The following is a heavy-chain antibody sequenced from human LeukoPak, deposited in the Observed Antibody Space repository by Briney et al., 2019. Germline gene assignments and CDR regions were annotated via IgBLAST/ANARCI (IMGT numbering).Heavy chain of an antibody. Sequence: SETLSLTCTVSGGSISGYYWSWIRQPAGKGLEWIGRIYTSGSTNYNPSLKSRVTMSVDTSKNQFSLKLSSVTAADTAVYYCAREVTYYYDSSGYEDAFDIWGQGTMVTVSS. CDR1: GGSISGYY. CDR2: IYTSGST. V-gene: IGHV4-4*07. CDR3: AREVTYYYDSSGYEDAFDI. D-gene: IGHD3-22*01. J-gene: IGHJ3*02.